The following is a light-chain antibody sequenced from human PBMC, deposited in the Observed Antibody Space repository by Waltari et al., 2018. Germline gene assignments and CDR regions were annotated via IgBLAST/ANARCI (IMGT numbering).Light chain of an antibody. CDR1: QSISSY. J-gene: IGKJ4*01. Sequence: DIQMTQSPSSLSASVGDRVTITCRASQSISSYLNWYQQKPGKAPKLLIYAASSLQSGVPSRLSGSGSGTDFTLTISSLQPEDFATYYCQQSYSTPQLTFGGGTKVEIK. V-gene: IGKV1-39*01. CDR3: QQSYSTPQLT. CDR2: AAS.